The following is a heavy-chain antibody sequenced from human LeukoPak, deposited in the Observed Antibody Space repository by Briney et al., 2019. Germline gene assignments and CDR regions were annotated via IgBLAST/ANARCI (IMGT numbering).Heavy chain of an antibody. CDR2: INHSGST. J-gene: IGHJ4*02. CDR1: GGSFSGYY. D-gene: IGHD3-16*02. Sequence: SETLSLTCAVYGGSFSGYYWSWIRQPPGKGLEWIGEINHSGSTNYNPSPKSRVTISVGTSKNQFSLKLSSVTAADTAVYYCASEVWGSYRFDYWGQGTLVTVSS. V-gene: IGHV4-34*01. CDR3: ASEVWGSYRFDY.